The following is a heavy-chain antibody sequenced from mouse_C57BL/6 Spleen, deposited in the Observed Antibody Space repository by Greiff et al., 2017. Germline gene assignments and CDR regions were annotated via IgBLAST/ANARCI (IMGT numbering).Heavy chain of an antibody. D-gene: IGHD4-1*01. CDR3: ARRGNCGGFAY. CDR2: ISSGSSTI. J-gene: IGHJ3*01. Sequence: EVKLVESGGGLVKPGGSLKLSCAASGFTFSDYGMHWVRQAPETGLVRVAYISSGSSTIYYADTVKGRFTISRDNAKITLFLIMTSLRSGDTAMYYCARRGNCGGFAYWGNGTLVNVSA. V-gene: IGHV5-17*01. CDR1: GFTFSDYG.